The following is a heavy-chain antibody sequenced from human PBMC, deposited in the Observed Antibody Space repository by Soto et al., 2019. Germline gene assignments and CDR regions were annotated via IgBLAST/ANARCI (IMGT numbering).Heavy chain of an antibody. CDR3: ARSARDYDFWSGFHDAFDI. J-gene: IGHJ3*02. V-gene: IGHV3-13*01. D-gene: IGHD3-3*01. CDR2: IGTAGDT. Sequence: GSLRLSCAASGFTFSSYDMHWVRQATGKGLEWVSAIGTAGDTYYPGSVKGRFTISKENAKNSLYLKMNRLRVGDTAVYYCARSARDYDFWSGFHDAFDIWGQGTMVTVSS. CDR1: GFTFSSYD.